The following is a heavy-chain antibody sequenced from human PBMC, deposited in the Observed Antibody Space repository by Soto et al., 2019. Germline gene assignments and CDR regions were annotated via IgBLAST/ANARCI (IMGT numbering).Heavy chain of an antibody. CDR1: GGSLSTYY. Sequence: SSETRSPTCTLSGGSLSTYYWRWIRQPQGRGREWIGYIYYGGSTNDNPSLKSRLTISEAYSKHQLSLQLSSVAAADTAGYYCAKRPGQADYWGQGTLVTVSS. D-gene: IGHD6-6*01. CDR3: AKRPGQADY. V-gene: IGHV4-59*01. J-gene: IGHJ4*02. CDR2: IYYGGST.